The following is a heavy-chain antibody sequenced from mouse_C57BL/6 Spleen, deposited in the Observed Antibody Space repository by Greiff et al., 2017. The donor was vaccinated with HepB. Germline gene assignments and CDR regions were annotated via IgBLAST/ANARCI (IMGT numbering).Heavy chain of an antibody. Sequence: QVQLQQSGAELVRPGASVTLSCKASGYTFTDYEMHWVKQTPVHGLEWIGAIDPETGGTAYNQKFKGKAILTADKSSSTAYMELRSLTSEDSAVYYWTRGGRVYYGYDGRYFDVWGTGTTVTVSS. CDR2: IDPETGGT. J-gene: IGHJ1*03. CDR1: GYTFTDYE. D-gene: IGHD2-2*01. CDR3: TRGGRVYYGYDGRYFDV. V-gene: IGHV1-15*01.